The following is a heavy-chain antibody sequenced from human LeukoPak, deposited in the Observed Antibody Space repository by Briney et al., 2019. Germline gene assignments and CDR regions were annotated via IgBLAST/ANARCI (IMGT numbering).Heavy chain of an antibody. J-gene: IGHJ4*02. D-gene: IGHD3-22*01. CDR3: ARGARITMIVAPFDY. V-gene: IGHV4-34*01. Sequence: SETLSLTCAVYGVSFSGYYWSWLRQPPGKGLEWIGEINHSGSTNYNPSLKSRDTISVDTSKNQFSLKLSSVTAADTAVYYCARGARITMIVAPFDYWGQGTLVTVSS. CDR1: GVSFSGYY. CDR2: INHSGST.